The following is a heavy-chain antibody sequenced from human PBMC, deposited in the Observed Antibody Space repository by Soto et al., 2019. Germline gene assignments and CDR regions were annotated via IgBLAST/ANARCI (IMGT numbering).Heavy chain of an antibody. CDR3: ARDLRVREGVVADHYYYYGMDV. CDR1: GYTFTSYY. V-gene: IGHV1-46*01. Sequence: ASVKVSCKASGYTFTSYYMYWVRQAPGQGLEWMGIINPSGGSTSYAQKFQGRVTMTRDTSTSTVYMELSSLRSEDTAVYYCARDLRVREGVVADHYYYYGMDVWGQGTTVTVSS. D-gene: IGHD2-15*01. CDR2: INPSGGST. J-gene: IGHJ6*02.